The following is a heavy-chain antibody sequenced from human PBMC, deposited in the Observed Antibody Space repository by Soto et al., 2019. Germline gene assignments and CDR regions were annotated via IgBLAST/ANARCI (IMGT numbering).Heavy chain of an antibody. D-gene: IGHD4-17*01. CDR3: ARCTSGGDDWFDP. CDR2: IIPILGIA. V-gene: IGHV1-69*02. CDR1: GGTFSSYT. Sequence: QVQLVQSGAEVKKPGSSVKVSCKASGGTFSSYTISWVRQAPGQGIEWMGRIIPILGIANYAPKFQGRVTITADKSTSTAYMELSSLRSEDTAVYYCARCTSGGDDWFDPWGQGTLVTVSA. J-gene: IGHJ5*02.